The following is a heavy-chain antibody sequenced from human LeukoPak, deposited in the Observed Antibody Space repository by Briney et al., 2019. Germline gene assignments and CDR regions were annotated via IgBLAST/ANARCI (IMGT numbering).Heavy chain of an antibody. Sequence: GASVKVSCKASGYTFTGYYMHWVRQAPGQGLEWMGWINPNSGGTNYAQKFQGRVTMTRDTSISTAYMELSRLRSDDTAVYYCARESGGLLWFGELGEPDYWGQGSLVTVSS. D-gene: IGHD3-10*01. CDR2: INPNSGGT. J-gene: IGHJ4*02. CDR3: ARESGGLLWFGELGEPDY. CDR1: GYTFTGYY. V-gene: IGHV1-2*02.